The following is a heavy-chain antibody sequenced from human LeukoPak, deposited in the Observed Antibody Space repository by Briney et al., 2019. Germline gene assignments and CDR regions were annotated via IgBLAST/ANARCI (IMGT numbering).Heavy chain of an antibody. V-gene: IGHV3-23*01. J-gene: IGHJ6*02. CDR2: ISGSGGST. Sequence: GGSLRLSCAASGFTFSSYAMSWVRQAPGKGLEWVSAISGSGGSTYYADSVKGRFTISRDNSKNTLYLQMNSLRAEDTAVYYCAKSWEPQYQPLYSGYYYYYGMDVWGQGTTVTVSS. CDR1: GFTFSSYA. D-gene: IGHD2-2*02. CDR3: AKSWEPQYQPLYSGYYYYYGMDV.